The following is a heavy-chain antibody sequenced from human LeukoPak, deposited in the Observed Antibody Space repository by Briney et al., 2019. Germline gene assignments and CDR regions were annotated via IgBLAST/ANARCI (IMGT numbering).Heavy chain of an antibody. Sequence: ASVKVSCKTSGYTFTGYYMHWVRQAPGQGLEWMGWINPNSGGTNYAQKFQGRVTMTRDTSISTAYMELSRLRSDDTAVYYCARSSGSGSYYSPRDAFDIWGQGTMVTVSS. V-gene: IGHV1-2*02. J-gene: IGHJ3*02. CDR2: INPNSGGT. D-gene: IGHD3-10*01. CDR3: ARSSGSGSYYSPRDAFDI. CDR1: GYTFTGYY.